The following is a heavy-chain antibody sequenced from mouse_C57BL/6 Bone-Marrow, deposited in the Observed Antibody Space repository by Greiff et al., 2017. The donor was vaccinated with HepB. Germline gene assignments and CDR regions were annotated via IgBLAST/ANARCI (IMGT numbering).Heavy chain of an antibody. Sequence: QVQLQQPGTELVKPGASVKLSCKASGYTFTSYWMHWVKQRPGQGLEWIGNINPSNGGTNYNEKFKSKATLTVDKSSSTAYMQLSSLTSEDAAVYYCARGGTAQAWFAYWGQGTLVTVSA. CDR1: GYTFTSYW. V-gene: IGHV1-53*01. CDR3: ARGGTAQAWFAY. CDR2: INPSNGGT. J-gene: IGHJ3*01. D-gene: IGHD3-2*02.